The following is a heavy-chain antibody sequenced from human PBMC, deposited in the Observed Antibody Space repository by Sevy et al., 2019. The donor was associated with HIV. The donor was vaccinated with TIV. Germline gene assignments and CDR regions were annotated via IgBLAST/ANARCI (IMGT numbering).Heavy chain of an antibody. V-gene: IGHV3-43D*03. CDR2: ISWDGGST. CDR3: ANDTAGEGPTGAYYFDY. Sequence: GGSLRLSCAASGFTFDDYAMHWVRQAPGKGLEWVSLISWDGGSTYYADSVKGRFTISRDNSKNSLYLTMNSLRAEDTALFYCANDTAGEGPTGAYYFDYWGQGTLVTVSS. D-gene: IGHD1-26*01. J-gene: IGHJ4*02. CDR1: GFTFDDYA.